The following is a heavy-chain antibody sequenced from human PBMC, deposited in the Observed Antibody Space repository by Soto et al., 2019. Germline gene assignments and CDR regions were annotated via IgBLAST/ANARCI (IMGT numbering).Heavy chain of an antibody. Sequence: GGSLRLSCAASGFTVSSNYMSWVRQAPGKGLEWDSVIYSGGSTYYADSVKGRFTISRDNSKNTLYLQMNSLRAEDTAVYYCARDPGDYCSGGSCYGINAFDIWGQGTMVTVS. CDR2: IYSGGST. V-gene: IGHV3-66*01. D-gene: IGHD2-15*01. J-gene: IGHJ3*02. CDR3: ARDPGDYCSGGSCYGINAFDI. CDR1: GFTVSSNY.